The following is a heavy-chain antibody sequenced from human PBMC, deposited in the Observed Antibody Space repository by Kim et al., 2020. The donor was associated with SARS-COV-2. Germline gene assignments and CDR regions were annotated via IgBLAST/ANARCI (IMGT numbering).Heavy chain of an antibody. Sequence: GGSLRLSCAASGFTFSSYSMNWVRQAPGKGLEWVSSISSSSSYIYYADSVKGRFTISRDNAKNSLYLQMNSLRAEDTAVYYCARAEPQYYDILTGYYMRGYYFDYWGQGTLVTVSS. D-gene: IGHD3-9*01. CDR3: ARAEPQYYDILTGYYMRGYYFDY. V-gene: IGHV3-21*01. J-gene: IGHJ4*02. CDR2: ISSSSSYI. CDR1: GFTFSSYS.